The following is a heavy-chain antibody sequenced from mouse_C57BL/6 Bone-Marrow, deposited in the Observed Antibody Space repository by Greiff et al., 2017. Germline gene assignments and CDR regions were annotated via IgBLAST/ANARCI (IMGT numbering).Heavy chain of an antibody. J-gene: IGHJ3*01. Sequence: EVMLVESGGGLVQSGRSLRLSCATSGFTFSDFYMEWVRQAPGTGLEWIAASRNKANDYTTEYSASVKGRFIVSRDTSQSILYLQMNALRAEDTAIYYCARGAHYDYEGWFAYWGQGTLGTVSA. D-gene: IGHD2-4*01. CDR2: SRNKANDYTT. V-gene: IGHV7-1*01. CDR1: GFTFSDFY. CDR3: ARGAHYDYEGWFAY.